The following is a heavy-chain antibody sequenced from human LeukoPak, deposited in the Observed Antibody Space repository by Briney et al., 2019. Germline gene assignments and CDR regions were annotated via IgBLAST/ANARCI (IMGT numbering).Heavy chain of an antibody. J-gene: IGHJ4*02. CDR2: IYYSGST. CDR3: ARRPGSSGSGSYYIHFDY. V-gene: IGHV4-39*01. D-gene: IGHD3-10*01. Sequence: SETLSLTCTVSGGSISSSSYYWGWIRQPPGKGLEWIGSIYYSGSTYYNPSLKSRVTISVDTSKNQFSLKLSSVTAADTAVYYCARRPGSSGSGSYYIHFDYWGQGTLVTVSS. CDR1: GGSISSSSYY.